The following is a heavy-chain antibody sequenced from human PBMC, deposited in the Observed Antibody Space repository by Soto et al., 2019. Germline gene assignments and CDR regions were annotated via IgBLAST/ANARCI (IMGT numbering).Heavy chain of an antibody. J-gene: IGHJ3*02. Sequence: GGSLRLSCAASGFTFDDYAMHWVRQAPGKGLEWVSGISWNSGSIGYADSVKGRFTISRDNAKNSLYLQMNSLRAEDTALYYCAKALVGLADAFDIWGQGTMVTVSS. CDR2: ISWNSGSI. D-gene: IGHD2-8*02. CDR3: AKALVGLADAFDI. CDR1: GFTFDDYA. V-gene: IGHV3-9*01.